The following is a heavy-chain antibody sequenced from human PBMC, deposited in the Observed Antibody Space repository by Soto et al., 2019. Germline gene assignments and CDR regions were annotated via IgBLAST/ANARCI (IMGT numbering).Heavy chain of an antibody. CDR1: GFTFNTYW. CDR3: ARFTRGSSGDY. V-gene: IGHV3-7*01. CDR2: IKEDGSDK. J-gene: IGHJ4*02. Sequence: GSLRRSCIASGFTFNTYWMSWVRQAPGKGLEWVANIKEDGSDKYYVDSVKVRFTISRDNAKNLLYLQMNSLGAGDTAMYYCARFTRGSSGDYWGQGTLVTVSS. D-gene: IGHD6-25*01.